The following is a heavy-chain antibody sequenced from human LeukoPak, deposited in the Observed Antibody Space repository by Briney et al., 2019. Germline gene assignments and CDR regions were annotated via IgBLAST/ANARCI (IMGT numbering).Heavy chain of an antibody. J-gene: IGHJ4*02. CDR3: ARRGSGRYFDY. D-gene: IGHD6-19*01. Sequence: PGGSLRLSCAASGFTFSTYGMTWVRQAPGKGLEWVSVISSGGGTTYYADSVKGRFTISRDNSKNTVYLQMNTLRAEGTAIYYCARRGSGRYFDYWGQGTLVTVSS. CDR1: GFTFSTYG. CDR2: ISSGGGTT. V-gene: IGHV3-23*01.